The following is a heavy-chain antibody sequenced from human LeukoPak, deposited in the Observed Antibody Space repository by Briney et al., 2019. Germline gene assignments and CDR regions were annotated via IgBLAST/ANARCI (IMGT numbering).Heavy chain of an antibody. CDR1: GGSFSGYY. J-gene: IGHJ4*02. CDR3: ARHLYGDYARKFDY. CDR2: INHSGST. D-gene: IGHD4-17*01. V-gene: IGHV4-34*01. Sequence: SETLSLTCAVYGGSFSGYYWSWIRQPPGEGLEWIGEINHSGSTNYNPSLKSRVTISVDTSKNQFSLKLSSVTAADTAVYYCARHLYGDYARKFDYWGQGTLVTVSS.